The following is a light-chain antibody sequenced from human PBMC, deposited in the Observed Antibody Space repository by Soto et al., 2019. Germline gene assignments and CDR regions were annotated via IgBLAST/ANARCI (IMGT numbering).Light chain of an antibody. CDR1: SSDVGGYNY. V-gene: IGLV2-14*01. CDR3: SSYTTSGTPV. Sequence: QSALTQPASVSGSPGQTITISCTGTSSDVGGYNYLSWYQQHPGKAPKVMIYEVGNRPSGVSNRFSGSKSGNTASLTISGLQAEGEADYFCSSYTTSGTPVFGGGTKLTVL. J-gene: IGLJ3*02. CDR2: EVG.